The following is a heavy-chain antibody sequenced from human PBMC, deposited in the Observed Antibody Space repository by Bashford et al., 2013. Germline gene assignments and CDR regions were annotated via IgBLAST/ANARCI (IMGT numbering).Heavy chain of an antibody. Sequence: GESLKISCKGSGYSFTNYWINWVRQMPGKGLECMGRIDPSDSYSDYSPSFQGHVTISVDKSISTAYLEWSSLKASDTAMYYCARQGPGGYYADWGQGTLVTVSS. D-gene: IGHD3-22*01. CDR3: ARQGPGGYYAD. CDR1: GYSFTNYW. CDR2: IDPSDSYS. J-gene: IGHJ4*02. V-gene: IGHV5-10-1*01.